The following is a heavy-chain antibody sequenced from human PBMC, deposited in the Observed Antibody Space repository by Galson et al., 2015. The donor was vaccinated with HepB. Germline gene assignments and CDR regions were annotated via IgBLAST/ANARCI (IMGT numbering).Heavy chain of an antibody. D-gene: IGHD2-2*01. CDR2: ISAYNGNT. J-gene: IGHJ5*02. Sequence: SVKVSCKASGGTFSSYAISWVRQAPGQGLEWMGWISAYNGNTNYAQKLQGRVTMTTDTSTSTAYMELRSLRSDDTAVYYCARDIGGIVVVPAARGWFDPWGQGTLVTVSS. CDR3: ARDIGGIVVVPAARGWFDP. CDR1: GGTFSSYA. V-gene: IGHV1-18*01.